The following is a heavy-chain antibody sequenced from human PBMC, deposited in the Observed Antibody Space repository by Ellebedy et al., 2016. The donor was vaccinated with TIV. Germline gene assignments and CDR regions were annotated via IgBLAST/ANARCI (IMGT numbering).Heavy chain of an antibody. CDR3: ARGDIVVVSVAKTNCFDP. V-gene: IGHV1-2*04. CDR2: INLNTGGT. Sequence: ASVKVSCXASGHTFTTYGIHWVRQAPGQGLEWMGWINLNTGGTNYAQKFQGWVTMTRDTSISTAYMDLSRLRSDDTAVYYCARGDIVVVSVAKTNCFDPWGQGTLVTVSS. J-gene: IGHJ5*02. CDR1: GHTFTTYG. D-gene: IGHD2-2*01.